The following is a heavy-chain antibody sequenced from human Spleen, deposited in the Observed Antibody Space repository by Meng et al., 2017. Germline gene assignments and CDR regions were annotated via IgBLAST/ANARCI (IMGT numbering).Heavy chain of an antibody. Sequence: ASVKVSCKASGYTFTRYAMNWVRLAPGQGLEWMGWINTNTGNPTYAQGFTGRFVFSLDTSVSTAYLQISSLKAEDTAVYYCARGGTSPIFDYWGQGTLVTVSS. CDR1: GYTFTRYA. D-gene: IGHD1-1*01. CDR2: INTNTGNP. V-gene: IGHV7-4-1*02. CDR3: ARGGTSPIFDY. J-gene: IGHJ4*02.